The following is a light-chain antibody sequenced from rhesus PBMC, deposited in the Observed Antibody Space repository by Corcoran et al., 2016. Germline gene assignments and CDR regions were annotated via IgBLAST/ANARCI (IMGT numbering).Light chain of an antibody. Sequence: EIVMTQSPATLSLSPGETATLSCRASGSVGTYLAWSRQKPGQAPQLLGHSASFRAPGTPERFIGSGSETDVTLIITSLDPGGVGLYHCLLYKDLLLTFGRGTKVEIK. J-gene: IGKJ1*01. V-gene: IGKV3-40*03. CDR2: SAS. CDR1: GSVGTY. CDR3: LLYKDLLLT.